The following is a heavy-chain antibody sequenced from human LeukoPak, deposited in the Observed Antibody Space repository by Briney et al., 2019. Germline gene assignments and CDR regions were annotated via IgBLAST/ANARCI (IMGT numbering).Heavy chain of an antibody. J-gene: IGHJ6*03. CDR1: GGTFSSYA. CDR2: IIPIFGTA. D-gene: IGHD6-13*01. CDR3: ARGGRYSSSWYPTSYYYYMDV. Sequence: SVKVSCKASGGTFSSYAISWVRQAPGQALEWMGGIIPIFGTANYAQKFQGRVTITTDESTSTAYMELSSLRSEDTAVYYCARGGRYSSSWYPTSYYYYMDVWGKGTTVTVSS. V-gene: IGHV1-69*05.